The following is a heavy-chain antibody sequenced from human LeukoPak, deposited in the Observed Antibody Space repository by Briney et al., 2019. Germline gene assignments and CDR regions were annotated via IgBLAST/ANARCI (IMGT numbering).Heavy chain of an antibody. CDR2: INPNSGGT. Sequence: GASVKVSCKASGYTFTGYYMHWVRQAPGQGLEWMGWINPNSGGTNYAQKFQGRVTMTRDTSISTAYMELSRLRSDDTAVYYCARGGSDDPWSIVGAMSAEYFQHWGQGTLVTVSS. V-gene: IGHV1-2*02. J-gene: IGHJ1*01. CDR3: ARGGSDDPWSIVGAMSAEYFQH. D-gene: IGHD1-26*01. CDR1: GYTFTGYY.